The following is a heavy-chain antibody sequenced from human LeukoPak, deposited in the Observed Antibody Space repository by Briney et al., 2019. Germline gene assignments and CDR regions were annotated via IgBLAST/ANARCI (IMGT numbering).Heavy chain of an antibody. V-gene: IGHV4-59*08. D-gene: IGHD6-13*01. CDR3: ARRQQLVRGYFDY. CDR1: GGSISSYY. CDR2: IYCSGST. J-gene: IGHJ4*02. Sequence: SEALSLTCAVYGGSISSYYWSWIRQPPGKGLEWIGYIYCSGSTNYNPSLKSRVTISVDTSKNQFSLKLSSVTAADTAVYYCARRQQLVRGYFDYWGQGTLVTVSP.